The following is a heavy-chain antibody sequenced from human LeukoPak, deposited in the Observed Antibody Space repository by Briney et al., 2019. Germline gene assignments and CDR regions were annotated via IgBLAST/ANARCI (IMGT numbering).Heavy chain of an antibody. J-gene: IGHJ4*02. V-gene: IGHV4-59*08. Sequence: SETLSLTCTVSGGSISSYYWSWIRQPPGKGLEWIGYIYYSGSTNYNPSLKSRVTISVDTSKKQFSLNLSSVTAADTAVYYCAGGVSLLGQFDYWGQGTLVTVSS. CDR2: IYYSGST. CDR3: AGGVSLLGQFDY. CDR1: GGSISSYY. D-gene: IGHD3-16*01.